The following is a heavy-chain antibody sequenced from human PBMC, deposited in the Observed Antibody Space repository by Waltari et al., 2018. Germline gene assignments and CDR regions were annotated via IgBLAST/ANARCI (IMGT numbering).Heavy chain of an antibody. CDR2: ISSSSSTI. CDR3: ARDGHSSGWYAPGGFDY. CDR1: GFTFSSYS. V-gene: IGHV3-48*01. J-gene: IGHJ4*02. D-gene: IGHD6-19*01. Sequence: EVQLVESGGGLVQPGGSLRLSCAASGFTFSSYSLNWVRQAPGKGLEWVSYISSSSSTIYYADSVKGRFTISRDNAKNSLYLQMNSLRAGDTAVYYCARDGHSSGWYAPGGFDYWGQGTLVTVSS.